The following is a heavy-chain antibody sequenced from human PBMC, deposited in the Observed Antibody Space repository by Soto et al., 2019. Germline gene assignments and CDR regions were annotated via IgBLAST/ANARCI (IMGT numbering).Heavy chain of an antibody. CDR2: IYSGGST. J-gene: IGHJ3*02. D-gene: IGHD3-22*01. Sequence: GGSLRLSCAASGFTVSSNYMSWVRQAPGKGLEWVSVIYSGGSTYYADSVMGIFTSSRDNSKNTLYLQMNILRTEDTAVDFCVRGGAYYYDSSGYGDAFDIWGQGTMVTVSS. CDR3: VRGGAYYYDSSGYGDAFDI. CDR1: GFTVSSNY. V-gene: IGHV3-66*01.